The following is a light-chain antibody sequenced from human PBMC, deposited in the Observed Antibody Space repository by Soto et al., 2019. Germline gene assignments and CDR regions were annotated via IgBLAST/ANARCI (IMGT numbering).Light chain of an antibody. J-gene: IGKJ3*01. CDR2: LVS. V-gene: IGKV2-28*01. Sequence: DIVMTQSPLSLPVTPGEPASISCKSSQSLLHSDGDNYLEWYVQKAGQSPQLLIDLVSHRASAGPDRLRGSGSGTDFTLKISKVEADDVGVYYCMQTLQTPYTFGRGTKVEIK. CDR3: MQTLQTPYT. CDR1: QSLLHSDGDNY.